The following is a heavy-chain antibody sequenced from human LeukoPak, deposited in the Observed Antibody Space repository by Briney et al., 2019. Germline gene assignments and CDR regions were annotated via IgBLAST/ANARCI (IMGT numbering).Heavy chain of an antibody. CDR3: ARGTLLDDFWSGYYLRSPPLFDY. CDR2: IYYSGST. J-gene: IGHJ4*02. CDR1: CGSISSYY. D-gene: IGHD3-3*01. Sequence: SETLSLTCTVSCGSISSYYWSWIRQPPGKGLEWIGYIYYSGSTNYNPSLKSRVTISVDTSKNQFSLKLSSVTAADTAVYYCARGTLLDDFWSGYYLRSPPLFDYWGQGTLVTVSS. V-gene: IGHV4-59*01.